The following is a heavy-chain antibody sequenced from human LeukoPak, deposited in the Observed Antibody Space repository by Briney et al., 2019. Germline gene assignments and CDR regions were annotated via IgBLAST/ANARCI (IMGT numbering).Heavy chain of an antibody. CDR3: ARRYGSALYGVFDY. Sequence: GASLKISCKGSGSPFNSYWIGWVRQMPGAGLEWMGIIYPSDSDTRYSPSFQGQVTISADKSISTVYLQWSSLKASDSAMYYCARRYGSALYGVFDYWGQGTLVIVSS. V-gene: IGHV5-51*01. D-gene: IGHD6-19*01. CDR2: IYPSDSDT. J-gene: IGHJ4*02. CDR1: GSPFNSYW.